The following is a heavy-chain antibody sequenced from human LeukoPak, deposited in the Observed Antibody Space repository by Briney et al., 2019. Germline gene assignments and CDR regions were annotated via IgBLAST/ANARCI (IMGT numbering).Heavy chain of an antibody. D-gene: IGHD7-27*01. CDR2: INGRAATT. CDR3: AKAPATGEGYYFYYMGV. CDR1: GFTFRSYA. Sequence: PGGSLRLSCAASGFASGFTFRSYAMNWVRQAPGKGLELVASINGRAATTYDAASVKGRFPISRDNSKNTLYLQMNSLGADDPAVYYCAKAPATGEGYYFYYMGVWGKGTTVTVSS. V-gene: IGHV3-23*01. J-gene: IGHJ6*03.